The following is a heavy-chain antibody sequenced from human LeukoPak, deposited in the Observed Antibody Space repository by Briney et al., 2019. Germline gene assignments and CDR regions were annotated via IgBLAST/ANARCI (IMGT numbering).Heavy chain of an antibody. CDR2: IYSGGST. CDR3: AGAHYDSSGFVDAFDI. J-gene: IGHJ3*02. V-gene: IGHV3-66*01. D-gene: IGHD3-22*01. Sequence: GGSLRLSCAASGFTVSSNYMSWVRQAPGKGLEWVSVIYSGGSTYYADSVKGRFTISRDNSKNTLYLQMNSLRAEDTAAYYCAGAHYDSSGFVDAFDIWGQGTMVTVSS. CDR1: GFTVSSNY.